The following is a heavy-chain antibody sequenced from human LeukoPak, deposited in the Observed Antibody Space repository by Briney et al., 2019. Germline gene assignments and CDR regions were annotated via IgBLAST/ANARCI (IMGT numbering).Heavy chain of an antibody. J-gene: IGHJ4*02. CDR2: INYSGST. CDR3: ARETYDSSGARFDY. Sequence: SETLSLTCTVSGGSISSYYWSWIRQPPGKGLEWIGYINYSGSTNYNPSLKSRVTISVDTSKNQFSLKLSSVTAADTAVYYCARETYDSSGARFDYWGQGTLVTVSS. CDR1: GGSISSYY. V-gene: IGHV4-59*01. D-gene: IGHD3-22*01.